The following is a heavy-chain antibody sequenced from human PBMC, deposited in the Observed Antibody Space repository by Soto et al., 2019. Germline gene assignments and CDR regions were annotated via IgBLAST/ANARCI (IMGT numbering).Heavy chain of an antibody. CDR3: AKDPSDAFDI. CDR1: GFTFSSYG. V-gene: IGHV3-30*18. Sequence: GGSLRLSCAASGFTFSSYGMHWVRQAPGKGLEWVAVISYDGSNKYYADSVKGRFTISGDNSKSTLYLQMNSLRAEDTAVYYCAKDPSDAFDIWGQGTMVTV. CDR2: ISYDGSNK. J-gene: IGHJ3*02.